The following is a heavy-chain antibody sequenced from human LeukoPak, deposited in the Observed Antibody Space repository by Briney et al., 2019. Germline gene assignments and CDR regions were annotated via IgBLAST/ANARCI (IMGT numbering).Heavy chain of an antibody. CDR2: IYYSGST. D-gene: IGHD6-13*01. CDR3: AAGYLSSWYYFDY. J-gene: IGHJ4*02. Sequence: SETLSLTCTVYGGSISSYYWSWIRQPPGKGLEWIGYIYYSGSTNYNPSLKSRVTISVDTSKNQFSLKLSSVTAADTAVYYCAAGYLSSWYYFDYWGQGTLVTVPS. V-gene: IGHV4-59*01. CDR1: GGSISSYY.